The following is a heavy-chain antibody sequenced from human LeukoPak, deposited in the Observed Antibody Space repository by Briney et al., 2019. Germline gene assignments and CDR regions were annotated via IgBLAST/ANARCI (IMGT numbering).Heavy chain of an antibody. J-gene: IGHJ4*02. V-gene: IGHV3-30-3*01. Sequence: RPGKSLRLSCVASGFTFSSYAMHWVRQAPGKGLEWVAVISDDGTKEYYADSVKGRFTISRDNSRNTVYTSKSTLFLQMNSLRAEDTAVYYCAKEDIVGATDTPIFDYWGQGTLVTVSS. CDR2: ISDDGTKE. D-gene: IGHD1-26*01. CDR3: AKEDIVGATDTPIFDY. CDR1: GFTFSSYA.